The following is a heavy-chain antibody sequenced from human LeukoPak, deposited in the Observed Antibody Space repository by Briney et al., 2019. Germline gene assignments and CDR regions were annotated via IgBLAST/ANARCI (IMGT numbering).Heavy chain of an antibody. J-gene: IGHJ4*02. CDR2: ISAYNGDT. V-gene: IGHV1-18*01. CDR3: SRDPSNTSGWYIYFDY. D-gene: IGHD6-19*01. Sequence: GASVKVSCKASGYTFNNYGISWVRQAPGQGLEWMGWISAYNGDTSYAQRLQGRVIMTTDTSTSTAYMELRSLRSGDTAVYYCSRDPSNTSGWYIYFDYWGQGTLVTVSS. CDR1: GYTFNNYG.